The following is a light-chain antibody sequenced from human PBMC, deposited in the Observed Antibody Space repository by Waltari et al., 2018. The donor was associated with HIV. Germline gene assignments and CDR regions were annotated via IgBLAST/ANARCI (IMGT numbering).Light chain of an antibody. CDR1: SSNIGSNY. V-gene: IGLV1-47*01. CDR2: RNN. Sequence: QSVLTQPPSASGTPGQRVTTPCSGSSSNIGSNYVYWYQQLPGTAPKLLIYRNNQRPSGVPDRFSGSKSGTSASLAISGLRSEDEADYYCAAWDNSLSAPVFGGGTKLTVL. J-gene: IGLJ3*02. CDR3: AAWDNSLSAPV.